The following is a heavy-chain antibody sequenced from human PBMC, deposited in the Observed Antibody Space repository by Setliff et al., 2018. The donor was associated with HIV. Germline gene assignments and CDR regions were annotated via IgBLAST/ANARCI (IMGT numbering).Heavy chain of an antibody. D-gene: IGHD2-15*01. CDR2: IYTTGST. CDR1: GGSISSGSYY. V-gene: IGHV4-61*02. Sequence: PSETLSLTCTVSGGSISSGSYYWSWIRQTAGKGLEWIGRIYTTGSTYYNPSLKSRLTISIDTSKNQFSLKLRSVTAADTAVYYCARDLGGPRNFDNWGQGTLVTVSS. CDR3: ARDLGGPRNFDN. J-gene: IGHJ4*02.